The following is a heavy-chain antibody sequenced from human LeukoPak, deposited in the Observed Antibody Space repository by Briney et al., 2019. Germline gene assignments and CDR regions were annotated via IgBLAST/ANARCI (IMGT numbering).Heavy chain of an antibody. Sequence: SETLSLTCTVSGGSISSGSYYWSWIRQPAGKGLEWIGRIYTSGSTNYNPSLKSRVTISVDTSKNQFSLKLSSVTAADTAVYYCARERNTYGDYVSFPADYYYYYMDVWGKGTTVTVSS. J-gene: IGHJ6*03. D-gene: IGHD4-17*01. CDR2: IYTSGST. V-gene: IGHV4-61*02. CDR1: GGSISSGSYY. CDR3: ARERNTYGDYVSFPADYYYYYMDV.